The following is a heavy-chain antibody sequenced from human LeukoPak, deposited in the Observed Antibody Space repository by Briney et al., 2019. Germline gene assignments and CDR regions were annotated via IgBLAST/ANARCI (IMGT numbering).Heavy chain of an antibody. Sequence: GASVKVSCKASGYTFTSYGISWVRQAPGQGLEWMGWISVYNGNTNYAQKLQGRVTMTTDTSTSTAYMELRSLRSDDTPVYYCARALVSSIGSNPLRYFDWLLYHNWFDPWGQGTLVTVSS. CDR2: ISVYNGNT. V-gene: IGHV1-18*01. J-gene: IGHJ5*02. CDR3: ARALVSSIGSNPLRYFDWLLYHNWFDP. D-gene: IGHD3-9*01. CDR1: GYTFTSYG.